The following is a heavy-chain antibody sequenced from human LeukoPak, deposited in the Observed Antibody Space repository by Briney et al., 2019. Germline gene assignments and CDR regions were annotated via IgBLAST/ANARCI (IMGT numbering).Heavy chain of an antibody. CDR2: IYYSGST. Sequence: SETLSLTCTVSGGSLSSGGYYWSWIRQHPGKGLEWIGYIYYSGSTYYNPSLKSRVTISVDTSKNQFSLKLSSVTAADTAVYSCARVSRVVPAAISSYYYYGMDVWGQGTTVTVSS. V-gene: IGHV4-31*03. J-gene: IGHJ6*02. CDR1: GGSLSSGGYY. D-gene: IGHD2-2*01. CDR3: ARVSRVVPAAISSYYYYGMDV.